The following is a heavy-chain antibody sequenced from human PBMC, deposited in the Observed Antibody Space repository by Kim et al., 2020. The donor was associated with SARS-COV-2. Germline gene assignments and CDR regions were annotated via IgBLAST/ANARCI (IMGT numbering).Heavy chain of an antibody. CDR1: GFTFSSYS. CDR2: ISSSSSTI. CDR3: ARDRDPYGDYFFDY. D-gene: IGHD4-17*01. Sequence: GGSLRLSCAASGFTFSSYSMNWVRQAPGKGLEWVSYISSSSSTIYYADSVKGRFTISRDNAKNSLYLQMNSLRAEDTAVYYCARDRDPYGDYFFDYWGQGTLVTVSS. J-gene: IGHJ4*02. V-gene: IGHV3-48*04.